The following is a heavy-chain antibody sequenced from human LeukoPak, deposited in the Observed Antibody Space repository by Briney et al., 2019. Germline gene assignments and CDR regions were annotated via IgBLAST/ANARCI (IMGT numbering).Heavy chain of an antibody. V-gene: IGHV3-64D*06. J-gene: IGHJ4*02. CDR1: GFTFSTYV. CDR3: VRRTSPPSYDY. D-gene: IGHD2-21*01. CDR2: ITTTGGST. Sequence: GGSLTLSCSASGFTFSTYVMHWVRQAPGKGLESVSAITTTGGSTYHADSVKGRFTISRDNSKNTLYLQMSGLRTEDTAVYYCVRRTSPPSYDYWGQGTLVTVSS.